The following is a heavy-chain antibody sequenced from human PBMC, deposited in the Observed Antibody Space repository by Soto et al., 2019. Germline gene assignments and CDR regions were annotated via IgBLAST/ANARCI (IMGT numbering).Heavy chain of an antibody. D-gene: IGHD3-22*01. CDR2: IYFSGTT. CDR1: GGSISSGDYY. CDR3: ARRDRSGFSYWLDT. J-gene: IGHJ5*02. V-gene: IGHV4-31*03. Sequence: SETLSLTCTVSGGSISSGDYYWSWIRQHPGKGLEWIGTIYFSGTTYYNPSLKSRVTISVDTSKSQFSLKLSSVTAADTAVYYCARRDRSGFSYWLDTWGQGTLVTVSS.